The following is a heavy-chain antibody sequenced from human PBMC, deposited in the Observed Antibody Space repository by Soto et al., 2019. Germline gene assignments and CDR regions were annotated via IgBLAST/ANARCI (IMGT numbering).Heavy chain of an antibody. CDR2: ISAYDGNT. J-gene: IGHJ5*02. D-gene: IGHD3-22*01. Sequence: ASVKVSCKASGYTFSSYGISWVRQAPGQGLELMGWISAYDGNTNFAQKFQGRVSLTTDTSTSTAYMELRSLRSDDTAVYFCARAGRYYAGHPDPWGQGTLVTVSS. CDR3: ARAGRYYAGHPDP. CDR1: GYTFSSYG. V-gene: IGHV1-18*01.